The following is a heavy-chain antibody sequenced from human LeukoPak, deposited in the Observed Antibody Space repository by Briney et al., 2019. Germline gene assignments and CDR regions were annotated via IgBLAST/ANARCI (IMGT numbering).Heavy chain of an antibody. CDR3: ARGGSYASFGFDY. Sequence: GGSLRLSCAASGFTVSSNSMSRVRQAPGKGLEWVSLIYSGGSTYYADSVKGRFTISRDNSKNTLYLQMNSLRAEDTAVYYCARGGSYASFGFDYWGQGTLVTVSS. D-gene: IGHD1-26*01. CDR1: GFTVSSNS. CDR2: IYSGGST. J-gene: IGHJ4*02. V-gene: IGHV3-53*01.